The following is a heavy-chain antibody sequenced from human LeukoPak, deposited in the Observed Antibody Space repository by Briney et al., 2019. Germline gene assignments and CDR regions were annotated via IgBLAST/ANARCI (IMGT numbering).Heavy chain of an antibody. CDR1: GGPIGGSSYY. J-gene: IGHJ4*02. V-gene: IGHV4-39*01. Sequence: SETPSLPCTVSGGPIGGSSYYWGGIRQPPGKGLEWIGSIYYSGSTYYNPSLKSRVTISVDTSKNQFSLKLSSVTAADTAVYYCARLSGGQFDHWGRGTLVTVSS. CDR3: ARLSGGQFDH. CDR2: IYYSGST. D-gene: IGHD2-8*02.